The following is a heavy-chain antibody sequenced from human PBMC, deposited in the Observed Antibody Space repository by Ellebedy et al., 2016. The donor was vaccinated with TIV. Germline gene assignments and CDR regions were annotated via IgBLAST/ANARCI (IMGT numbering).Heavy chain of an antibody. Sequence: ASVKVSCKTSGYSFTAYFIHWVRQAPGQGLEWMGRLNPNSDATNYAQKFLGRVTISRETSISTAYMELNSLRSDDTAVYYCAKAYYYDSVAYFFDSWGQGTLVTVSS. J-gene: IGHJ4*02. CDR3: AKAYYYDSVAYFFDS. V-gene: IGHV1-2*06. D-gene: IGHD3-22*01. CDR1: GYSFTAYF. CDR2: LNPNSDAT.